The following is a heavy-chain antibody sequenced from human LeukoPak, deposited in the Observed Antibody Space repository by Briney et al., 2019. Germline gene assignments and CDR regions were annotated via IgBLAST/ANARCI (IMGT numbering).Heavy chain of an antibody. CDR2: IKQDGSEK. CDR1: GFTFSSYW. J-gene: IGHJ4*02. Sequence: GGSLRLSCAASGFTFSSYWMSWVRQAPGKGLEWVANIKQDGSEKYYVDSVKGRFTISRDNAKNSLYLQMNSLRAEDTAVYYCARDYSSGSYYGEGEYYFDYWGQGTLVTVSS. D-gene: IGHD1-26*01. CDR3: ARDYSSGSYYGEGEYYFDY. V-gene: IGHV3-7*05.